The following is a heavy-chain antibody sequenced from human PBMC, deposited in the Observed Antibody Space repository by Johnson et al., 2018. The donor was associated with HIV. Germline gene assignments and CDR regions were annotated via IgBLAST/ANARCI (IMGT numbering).Heavy chain of an antibody. V-gene: IGHV3-7*05. D-gene: IGHD6-6*01. J-gene: IGHJ3*02. CDR2: IKKDGSDK. CDR3: AKDKQQLVRGGAFDI. CDR1: GFTFSSYW. Sequence: VQLVESGGGLVQPGGSLRLSCVASGFTFSSYWMSWVRQAPGKGLEWVANIKKDGSDKYYVDSVKGRFTISRDNAKNSLYLQMNSLRAEDTALYYCAKDKQQLVRGGAFDIWGQGTMVTVSS.